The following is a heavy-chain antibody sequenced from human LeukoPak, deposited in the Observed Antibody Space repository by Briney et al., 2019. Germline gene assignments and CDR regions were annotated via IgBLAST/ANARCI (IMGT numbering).Heavy chain of an antibody. J-gene: IGHJ4*02. CDR1: GGTFSSYA. CDR3: ARVKTMDFWSGYFDY. V-gene: IGHV1-69*05. CDR2: IIPIFGTA. D-gene: IGHD3-3*01. Sequence: SVKVSCKASGGTFSSYAISWVRQAPGQGLEWMRGIIPIFGTANYAQKFQGRVTITTDESTSTAYMELSSLRSEDTAVYYCARVKTMDFWSGYFDYWGQGTLVTVSS.